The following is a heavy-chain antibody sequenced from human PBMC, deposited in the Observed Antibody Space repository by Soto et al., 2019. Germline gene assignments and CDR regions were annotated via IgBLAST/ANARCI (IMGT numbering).Heavy chain of an antibody. CDR1: GGSITSYY. Sequence: SETLSLTCTVSGGSITSYYWSWIRQPAGKGLEWIGRIYHTGSINYNPSLQSRVTMSVDTSKNQVSLKLTSVTAADAAVYYCARDMRVFGGIDVWGQGTTVTVSS. D-gene: IGHD3-3*01. CDR2: IYHTGSI. V-gene: IGHV4-4*07. CDR3: ARDMRVFGGIDV. J-gene: IGHJ6*02.